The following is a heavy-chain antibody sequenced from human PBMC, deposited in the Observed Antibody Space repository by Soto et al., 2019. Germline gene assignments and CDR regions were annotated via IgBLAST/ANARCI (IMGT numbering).Heavy chain of an antibody. D-gene: IGHD3-10*01. CDR3: ARHPPYYYCSGSYYNGPMDV. CDR2: ISSSGSTI. J-gene: IGHJ6*02. CDR1: GFTFSSYE. V-gene: IGHV3-48*03. Sequence: GGSLRLSCAASGFTFSSYEMNWVRQAPGKGLEWVSYISSSGSTIYYADSVKGRFTISRDNAKNSLYLQMNSLRAEDTAVYYCARHPPYYYCSGSYYNGPMDVWGQGTTVTVSS.